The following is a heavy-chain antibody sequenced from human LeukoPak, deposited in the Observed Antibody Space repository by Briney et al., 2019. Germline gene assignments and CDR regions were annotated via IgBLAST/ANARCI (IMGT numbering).Heavy chain of an antibody. V-gene: IGHV3-53*01. CDR2: IYSGGST. CDR1: GFTVSSNY. Sequence: GGSLRLSCTASGFTVSSNYMSWVRQAPGQGLEWVSVIYSGGSTYYADSVKGRFTISRDNSENTLYLQMNSLRAEDTAVYYCARDQGLTAPPPYGLDVWGQGTTVIVSS. D-gene: IGHD5-18*01. J-gene: IGHJ6*02. CDR3: ARDQGLTAPPPYGLDV.